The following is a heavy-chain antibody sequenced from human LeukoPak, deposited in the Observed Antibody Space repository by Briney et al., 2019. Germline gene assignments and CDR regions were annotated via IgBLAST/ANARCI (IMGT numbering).Heavy chain of an antibody. CDR2: ISSSGSTI. Sequence: GGSLRLSCAASGFTFSDYYMSWIRHAPGKGLEWVSYISSSGSTIYYADSVKGRFTISRDNAKNSLYLQMNSLRAEDSAVYYCASSVAGASFDYWGQGTLVTVSS. D-gene: IGHD4-23*01. CDR1: GFTFSDYY. V-gene: IGHV3-11*04. CDR3: ASSVAGASFDY. J-gene: IGHJ4*02.